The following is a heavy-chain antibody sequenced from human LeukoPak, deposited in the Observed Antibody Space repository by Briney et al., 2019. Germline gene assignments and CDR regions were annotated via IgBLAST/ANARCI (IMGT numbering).Heavy chain of an antibody. V-gene: IGHV1-46*01. CDR1: GYSFSTHW. D-gene: IGHD1-26*01. CDR3: ARDQSGEWELLSGWWFDP. Sequence: ASVKVSCKAPGYSFSTHWMHWVRQAPGQGREWMGIINPSGGFTSYAQKLQGRVTVTRDMSTSTVYMELSNLRSEDTAVYYCARDQSGEWELLSGWWFDPWGQGTLVTVSS. J-gene: IGHJ5*02. CDR2: INPSGGFT.